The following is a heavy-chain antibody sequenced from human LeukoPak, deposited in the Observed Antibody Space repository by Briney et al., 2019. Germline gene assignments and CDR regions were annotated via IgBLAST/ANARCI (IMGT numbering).Heavy chain of an antibody. CDR1: GFTFSSYE. CDR3: ARDSSSWYDYYYYYGMDV. D-gene: IGHD6-13*01. J-gene: IGHJ6*02. V-gene: IGHV3-48*03. Sequence: GGSLRLSCAASGFTFSSYEMNWVRQAPGKGLEWVSYISSSGSTIYYADSVKGRFTISRDNAKNSLYLQMNSLRAEDTAVYYCARDSSSWYDYYYYYGMDVWGQGTTVTVSS. CDR2: ISSSGSTI.